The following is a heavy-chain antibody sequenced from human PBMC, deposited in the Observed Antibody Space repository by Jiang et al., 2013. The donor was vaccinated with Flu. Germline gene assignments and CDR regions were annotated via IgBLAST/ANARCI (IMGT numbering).Heavy chain of an antibody. D-gene: IGHD5-12*01. CDR3: ARSSYSGYDAVYYYYYGMDV. J-gene: IGHJ6*02. V-gene: IGHV3-21*01. CDR1: GFTFSSYS. CDR2: ISSSSSYI. Sequence: VQLVESGGGLVKPGGSLRLSCAASGFTFSSYSMNWVRQAPGKGLEWVSSISSSSSYIYYADSVKGRFTISRDNAKNSLYLQMNSLRAEDTAVYYCARSSYSGYDAVYYYYYGMDVWGQGTTVTVSS.